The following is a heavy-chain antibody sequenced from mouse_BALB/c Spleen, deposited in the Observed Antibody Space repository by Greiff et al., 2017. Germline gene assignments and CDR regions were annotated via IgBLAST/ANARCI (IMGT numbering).Heavy chain of an antibody. V-gene: IGHV5-6-4*01. J-gene: IGHJ4*01. CDR2: ISSGGSYT. CDR3: TRERGGYAMDY. Sequence: DVQLVESGGGLVKPGGSLKLSCAASGFTFSSYTMSWVRQTPEKRLEWVATISSGGSYTYYPDSVKGRFTISRDNAKNTLYLQMSSLKSEDTAMYYCTRERGGYAMDYWGQGTSVTVSS. CDR1: GFTFSSYT.